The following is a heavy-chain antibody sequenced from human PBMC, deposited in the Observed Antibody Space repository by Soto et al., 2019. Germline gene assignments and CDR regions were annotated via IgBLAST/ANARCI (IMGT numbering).Heavy chain of an antibody. V-gene: IGHV4-31*03. J-gene: IGHJ6*04. CDR3: ARGMYYDFWSGYYTPAEPYYYGMDV. Sequence: PSETLSLTCTVSGGSISSGGYYWSWIRQHPGKGLEWIGYIYYSGSTYYNPSLKSRVTISVDTSKNQFSLKLSSVTAADTAVYYCARGMYYDFWSGYYTPAEPYYYGMDVWGKGTTVTVSS. D-gene: IGHD3-3*01. CDR2: IYYSGST. CDR1: GGSISSGGYY.